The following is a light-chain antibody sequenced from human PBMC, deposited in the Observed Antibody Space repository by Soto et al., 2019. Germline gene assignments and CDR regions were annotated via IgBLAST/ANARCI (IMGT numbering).Light chain of an antibody. CDR1: QSVPANF. V-gene: IGKV3-20*01. J-gene: IGKJ2*01. CDR3: HLYGRSQFT. CDR2: GAS. Sequence: EIVLTQSPGTLSLSPGERATLSCRASQSVPANFLAWYQRKPGQAPRLLIYGASNRAADIPDRFNGSGSGTDFTLSINRLEPEDFGMYFCHLYGRSQFTFGQGTKLDIK.